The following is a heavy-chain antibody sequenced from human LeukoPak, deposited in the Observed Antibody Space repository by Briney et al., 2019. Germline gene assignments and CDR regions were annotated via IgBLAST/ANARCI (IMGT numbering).Heavy chain of an antibody. Sequence: GESLKISCKASGYSFTIYWIGWVRQMPGKGLEWMGIIYPGDSDTRYSPSFQGQVSISVDKSVTTAYLQWSNLQASDTAMHYCARTYDNTGYFAFDIWGQGTMVTVSS. D-gene: IGHD3-22*01. CDR3: ARTYDNTGYFAFDI. V-gene: IGHV5-51*01. J-gene: IGHJ3*02. CDR2: IYPGDSDT. CDR1: GYSFTIYW.